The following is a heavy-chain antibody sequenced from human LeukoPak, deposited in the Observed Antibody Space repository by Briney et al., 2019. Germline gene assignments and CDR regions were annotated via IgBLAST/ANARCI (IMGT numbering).Heavy chain of an antibody. Sequence: PSETLSLTCTVSGGSISSYYWSWIRQPPGKGLEWIGYIYYSGSTNYNPSLKSRVTISVDTSKNQFSLKLSSVTAADTAVYYCAGTSWGFDPWGQGTLVTVSS. CDR2: IYYSGST. J-gene: IGHJ5*02. D-gene: IGHD2-2*01. CDR1: GGSISSYY. CDR3: AGTSWGFDP. V-gene: IGHV4-59*12.